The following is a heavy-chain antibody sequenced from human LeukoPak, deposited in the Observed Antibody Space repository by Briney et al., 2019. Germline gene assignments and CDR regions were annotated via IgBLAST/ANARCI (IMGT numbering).Heavy chain of an antibody. Sequence: GGSLRLSCAASGFTFSSYAIHWVRQAPGKGLEWVAVISFDGTDAFYADSVKGRFTISRDNSKNTLYLQMNSLRADDTAVYYCARDHGLTYSTSSKANYFDYWGQGTLVTVSS. V-gene: IGHV3-30*04. CDR1: GFTFSSYA. D-gene: IGHD6-6*01. CDR3: ARDHGLTYSTSSKANYFDY. CDR2: ISFDGTDA. J-gene: IGHJ4*02.